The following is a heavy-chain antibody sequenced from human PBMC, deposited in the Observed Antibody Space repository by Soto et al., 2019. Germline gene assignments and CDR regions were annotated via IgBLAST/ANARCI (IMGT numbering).Heavy chain of an antibody. D-gene: IGHD5-18*01. CDR1: GSTFSSYA. CDR3: ARGGYSYGTGWFDP. CDR2: IIPIFGTA. Sequence: QVQLVQSGAEVKKPGSSVKVSCKASGSTFSSYAISWVRQAPGHVLEWMGGIIPIFGTANYAQKFQGRVTITADESTSTAYMELSSLRSEDTAVYYCARGGYSYGTGWFDPWGQGTLVTVSS. J-gene: IGHJ5*02. V-gene: IGHV1-69*01.